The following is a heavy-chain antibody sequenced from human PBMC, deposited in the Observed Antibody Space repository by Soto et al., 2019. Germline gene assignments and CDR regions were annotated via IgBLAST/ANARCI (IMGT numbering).Heavy chain of an antibody. CDR2: IYYSGST. J-gene: IGHJ5*02. Sequence: SETLSLTCTVYGGSISSSSYYWGWIRQPPGKGLEWIGSIYYSGSTYYNPSLKSRVTISVVTSRNQFSLKLSSVTAADTAVYYCASLPYDFWSGQGANWFDPWGQVTLVTVSS. V-gene: IGHV4-39*01. D-gene: IGHD3-3*01. CDR1: GGSISSSSYY. CDR3: ASLPYDFWSGQGANWFDP.